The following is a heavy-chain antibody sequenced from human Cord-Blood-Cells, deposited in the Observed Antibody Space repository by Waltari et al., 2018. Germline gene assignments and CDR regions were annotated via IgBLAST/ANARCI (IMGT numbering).Heavy chain of an antibody. CDR1: GYTFTSYY. J-gene: IGHJ4*02. D-gene: IGHD3-22*01. V-gene: IGHV1-46*01. CDR3: ATQASGDSSGYALAY. CDR2: SNPRGGST. Sequence: QVQLVQSGAEVKKPGASVKVSCKASGYTFTSYYMHWVRQAPGQGLEWMGISNPRGGSTGYAQKFQGRVTMTRDTSTITVYMELSSLRSEDTAVYYCATQASGDSSGYALAYWGQGTLVTVSS.